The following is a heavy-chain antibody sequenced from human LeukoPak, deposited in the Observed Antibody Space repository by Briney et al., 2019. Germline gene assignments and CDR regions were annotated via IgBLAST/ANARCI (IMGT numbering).Heavy chain of an antibody. Sequence: SETLSLTCTVSGGSISSSSYYWGWIRQPPGKGLEWIGSVYYSGSTYYNPSLKSRVTISVDTSKNQFSLKLSSVTAADTAVYYCARLTSGHFDYWGQGTLVTVSS. J-gene: IGHJ4*02. D-gene: IGHD3-10*01. CDR2: VYYSGST. V-gene: IGHV4-39*01. CDR1: GGSISSSSYY. CDR3: ARLTSGHFDY.